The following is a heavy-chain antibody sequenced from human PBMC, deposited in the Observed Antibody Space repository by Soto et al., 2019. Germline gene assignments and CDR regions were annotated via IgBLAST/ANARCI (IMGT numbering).Heavy chain of an antibody. Sequence: PGESLKISCKGSGYSFTSYWIGWVRQMPGKGLEWMGIIYPGDSDTRYSPSFQGQVTISADKSISTAYLQWSSLKASDTAMYYCASGGKTKDTAMVTLDYWGQGTLVTVSS. D-gene: IGHD5-18*01. J-gene: IGHJ4*02. CDR2: IYPGDSDT. V-gene: IGHV5-51*01. CDR3: ASGGKTKDTAMVTLDY. CDR1: GYSFTSYW.